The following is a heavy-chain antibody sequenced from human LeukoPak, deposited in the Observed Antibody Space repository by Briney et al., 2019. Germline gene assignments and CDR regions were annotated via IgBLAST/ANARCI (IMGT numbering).Heavy chain of an antibody. CDR2: ISGSGGST. CDR1: GFTFSSYA. D-gene: IGHD3-9*01. J-gene: IGHJ4*02. CDR3: AKDDSYDILTGYY. V-gene: IGHV3-23*01. Sequence: GGSLRLSCAASGFTFSSYAMSWVRQAPGKGLEWVSAISGSGGSTYYADSVKGRFAISRDNSKNTLYLQMNSLRAEDTAVYYCAKDDSYDILTGYYWGQGTLVTVSS.